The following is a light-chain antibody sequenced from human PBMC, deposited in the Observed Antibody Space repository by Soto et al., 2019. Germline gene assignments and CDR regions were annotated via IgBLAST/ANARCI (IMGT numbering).Light chain of an antibody. J-gene: IGKJ2*01. Sequence: EIVMTQSPATLSVSPGERATLSCRASQSVSSNLAWYQQKPGLAPRLLIYGASTRATGIPARFSGSGSGTEFTLTISSLQSEDFAVYYCQQYNSLYTFGQGTKLEIK. CDR2: GAS. V-gene: IGKV3-15*01. CDR1: QSVSSN. CDR3: QQYNSLYT.